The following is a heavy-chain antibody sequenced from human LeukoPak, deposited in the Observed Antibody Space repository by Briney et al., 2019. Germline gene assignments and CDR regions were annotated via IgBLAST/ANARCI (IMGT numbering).Heavy chain of an antibody. CDR1: GFTFSSYS. CDR2: ISSSSSYI. CDR3: ASLVGGPNWFDP. V-gene: IGHV3-21*01. Sequence: GGSLGLSCAASGFTFSSYSMNWVRQAPGKGLEWVSSISSSSSYIYYADSVKGRFTISRDNAKNSLHLQMNSLRAEDTAVYYCASLVGGPNWFDPWGQGTLVTVSS. J-gene: IGHJ5*02. D-gene: IGHD1-26*01.